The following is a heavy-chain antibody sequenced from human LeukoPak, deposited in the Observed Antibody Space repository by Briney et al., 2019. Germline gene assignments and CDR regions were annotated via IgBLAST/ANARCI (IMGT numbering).Heavy chain of an antibody. Sequence: SVKVSCKASGGTFSSYAISWVRQAPGQGLEWMGGIIPIFGTANYAQKFQGRVTITADESTSTAYMELSSLRSEDTAVYYCARDKSRFYIVRGAMSYWFDPWGQGTLVTVSS. D-gene: IGHD3-10*01. CDR1: GGTFSSYA. CDR2: IIPIFGTA. V-gene: IGHV1-69*01. J-gene: IGHJ5*02. CDR3: ARDKSRFYIVRGAMSYWFDP.